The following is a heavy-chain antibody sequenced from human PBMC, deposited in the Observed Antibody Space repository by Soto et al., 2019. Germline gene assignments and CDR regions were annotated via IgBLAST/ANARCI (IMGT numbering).Heavy chain of an antibody. D-gene: IGHD3-3*01. Sequence: PSETLSLTCTVSGGSISSYYWSWIRQPPGKGLEWIGYIYYSGSTNYNPSLKSRVTISVDTSKNQFSLKLGSVTAADTAVYYCASSALRFLEWLPMFWGQGTLVAASS. V-gene: IGHV4-59*01. CDR1: GGSISSYY. J-gene: IGHJ4*02. CDR2: IYYSGST. CDR3: ASSALRFLEWLPMF.